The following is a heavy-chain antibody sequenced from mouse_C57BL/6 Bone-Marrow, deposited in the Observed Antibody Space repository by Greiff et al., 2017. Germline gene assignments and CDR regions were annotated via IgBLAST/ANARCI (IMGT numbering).Heavy chain of an antibody. Sequence: QVQLQQPGAELVKPGASVKVSCKASGYTFTSYCMHWVKQRPGQGLEWIGRIHPSDSDTNYNQKFKGKATLTVDKSSSTAYMQLSSLTSEDSAVYYCAIPITTVVAPDWYFDVWGTGTTVTVSS. CDR3: AIPITTVVAPDWYFDV. CDR1: GYTFTSYC. D-gene: IGHD1-1*01. V-gene: IGHV1-74*01. J-gene: IGHJ1*03. CDR2: IHPSDSDT.